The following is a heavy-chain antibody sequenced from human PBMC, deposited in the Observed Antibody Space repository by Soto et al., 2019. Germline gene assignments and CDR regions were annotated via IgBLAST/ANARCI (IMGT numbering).Heavy chain of an antibody. J-gene: IGHJ6*02. CDR1: GFTFNTYH. D-gene: IGHD4-17*01. CDR3: ARYGTTETTNYHYDMAV. Sequence: EVQLVESGGGLVQPGGSLILSCAAPGFTFNTYHMNWVRQAPGKGLEWVSYIHRGGNRRYYADSVKGRFTISRDNARNSLLLQMHSLIAEDTAVYYCARYGTTETTNYHYDMAVWGQGTTVTVSS. CDR2: IHRGGNRR. V-gene: IGHV3-48*03.